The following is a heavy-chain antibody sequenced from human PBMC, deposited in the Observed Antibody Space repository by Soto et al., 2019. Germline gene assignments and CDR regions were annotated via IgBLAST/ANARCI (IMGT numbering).Heavy chain of an antibody. CDR1: GFTFSSYA. D-gene: IGHD1-26*01. J-gene: IGHJ4*02. V-gene: IGHV3-23*01. Sequence: EVQLLESGGGLVQPGGSLRLSCAASGFTFSSYAMRRVRQAPVKGLEWVSAISGSGGSTYYADSVKGRFTISRDNSKNTLYLQMNSLRAEDTAVYDCARRGSGSYYDYWGQGTLVTVSS. CDR2: ISGSGGST. CDR3: ARRGSGSYYDY.